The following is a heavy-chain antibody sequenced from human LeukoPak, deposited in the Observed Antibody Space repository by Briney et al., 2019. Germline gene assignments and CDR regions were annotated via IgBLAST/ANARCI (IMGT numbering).Heavy chain of an antibody. CDR2: INPRGDST. V-gene: IGHV1-46*01. CDR3: ARYETQYSSSWRPRLGFDI. D-gene: IGHD6-13*01. CDR1: GDNFANFY. J-gene: IGHJ3*02. Sequence: GASVKVSCKASGDNFANFYIHWVRQAPGQGLEWMAIINPRGDSTVYAQKFQGRVTLTRDTSTSTVYMEMSGLTSDDTAIYYCARYETQYSSSWRPRLGFDIWGPGTTVTVSS.